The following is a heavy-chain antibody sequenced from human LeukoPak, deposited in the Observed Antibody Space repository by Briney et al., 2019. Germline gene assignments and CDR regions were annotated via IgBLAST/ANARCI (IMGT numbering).Heavy chain of an antibody. V-gene: IGHV4-31*03. D-gene: IGHD3-16*01. CDR1: GGSISSGGYY. CDR2: IYYSGST. J-gene: IGHJ4*02. CDR3: ARAGGFFSPFGY. Sequence: SETLSLTCTVSGGSISSGGYYWSWIRQHPGKGLEWIGYIYYSGSTYYNPSLKSRVTISVDTSRNQFSLKLSSVTTADTAVYYCARAGGFFSPFGYWGQGTLVTVSS.